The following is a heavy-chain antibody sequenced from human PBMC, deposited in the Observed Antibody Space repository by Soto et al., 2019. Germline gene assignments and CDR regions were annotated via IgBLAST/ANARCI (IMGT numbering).Heavy chain of an antibody. D-gene: IGHD3-10*01. CDR3: ATNYGSGSTHFDY. V-gene: IGHV1-69*02. Sequence: QVQLVQSGAAVKKPGSPVRVSCTASGDTFNFYTISWVRQVPGQGPEWMGKIIPMLGMSNYAQKFQGRVTIMADKSTRTVYMNLSGLTSEDTAVYYCATNYGSGSTHFDYWGQGTLVTVSS. CDR1: GDTFNFYT. CDR2: IIPMLGMS. J-gene: IGHJ4*02.